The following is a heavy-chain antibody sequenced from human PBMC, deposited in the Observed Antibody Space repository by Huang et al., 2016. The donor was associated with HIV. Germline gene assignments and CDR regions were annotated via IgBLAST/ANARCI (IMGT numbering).Heavy chain of an antibody. D-gene: IGHD6-13*01. Sequence: QVQLVQSGAEVKKPGSSVKVSCRASGGTFSSCGISWVRQAPGQGLGWMGGMIPIFGKPNYEKKCQSRVTITADESTSTAYMELSSRRSEDTAVYYCARWEAAADNNWFDPWGQGTLVTVSS. CDR2: MIPIFGKP. CDR1: GGTFSSCG. V-gene: IGHV1-69*01. J-gene: IGHJ5*02. CDR3: ARWEAAADNNWFDP.